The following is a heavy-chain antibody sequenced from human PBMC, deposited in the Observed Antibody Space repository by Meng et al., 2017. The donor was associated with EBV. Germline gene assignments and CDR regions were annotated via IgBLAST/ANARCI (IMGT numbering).Heavy chain of an antibody. CDR3: ARVGIAVAGTGDY. V-gene: IGHV1-2*06. CDR1: GYTFTGYY. J-gene: IGHJ4*02. Sequence: QGEVGQSGAGVKKPGASVKVSCKASGYTFTGYYMHWVRQAPGQGLEWMGRINPNSGGTNYAQKFQGRVTMTRDTSISTAYMELSRLRSDDTAVYYCARVGIAVAGTGDYWGQGTLVTVSS. CDR2: INPNSGGT. D-gene: IGHD6-19*01.